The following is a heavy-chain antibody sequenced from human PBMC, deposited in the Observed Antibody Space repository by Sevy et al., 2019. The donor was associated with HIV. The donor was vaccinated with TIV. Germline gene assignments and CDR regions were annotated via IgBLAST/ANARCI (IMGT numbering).Heavy chain of an antibody. Sequence: SETLSLTCTVSGGSISSGDYYRSWIRQPPGKGLEWIGYIYYSGSTYYNPSLKSRVTISVDTSKNQFSLKLSSVTAADTAVYYCARDGQTYYYDSSGSDSHTPFDIWGQGTMVTVSS. CDR2: IYYSGST. V-gene: IGHV4-30-4*01. J-gene: IGHJ3*02. D-gene: IGHD3-22*01. CDR1: GGSISSGDYY. CDR3: ARDGQTYYYDSSGSDSHTPFDI.